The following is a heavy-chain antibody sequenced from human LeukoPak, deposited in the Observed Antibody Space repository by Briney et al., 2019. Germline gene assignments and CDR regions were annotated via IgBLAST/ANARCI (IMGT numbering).Heavy chain of an antibody. Sequence: GSLRLSCAASGFTFSSYAMSWVRQAPGKGLEWVSAISGSGGSTYYADSVKGRFTISRDNSKSTLYLQMNSLRDEDTAVYYCARLVGSRSCSGGTCYSDYWGQGTLVTVSS. D-gene: IGHD2-15*01. CDR3: ARLVGSRSCSGGTCYSDY. CDR2: ISGSGGST. V-gene: IGHV3-23*01. CDR1: GFTFSSYA. J-gene: IGHJ4*02.